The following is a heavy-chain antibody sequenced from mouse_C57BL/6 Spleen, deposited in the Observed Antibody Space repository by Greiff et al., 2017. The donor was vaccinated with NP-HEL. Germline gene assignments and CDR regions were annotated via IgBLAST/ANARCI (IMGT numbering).Heavy chain of an antibody. CDR3: AREYYGSSPYYFDY. CDR2: ISDGGSYT. CDR1: GFTFSSYA. Sequence: EVQGVESGGGLVKPGGSLKLSCAASGFTFSSYAMSWVRQTPEKRLEWVATISDGGSYTYYPDNVKGRFTISRDNAKNNLYLQMSHLKSEDTAMYYCAREYYGSSPYYFDYWGQGTTLTVSS. V-gene: IGHV5-4*01. J-gene: IGHJ2*01. D-gene: IGHD1-1*01.